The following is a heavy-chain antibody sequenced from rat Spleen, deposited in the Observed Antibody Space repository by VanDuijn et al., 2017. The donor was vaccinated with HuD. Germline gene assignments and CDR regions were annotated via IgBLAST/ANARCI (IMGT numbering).Heavy chain of an antibody. D-gene: IGHD1-6*01. CDR1: GFSLSSYG. CDR3: ARGRYTTDYYYPNWFAY. V-gene: IGHV2-13*01. Sequence: QVQLKESGPGLVQPSQTLSLTCTVSGFSLSSYGVIWVRQPPGKGLEWRGVIWGNGNTNYNSVLKSRLSISRDTSKSQVYLKMNSLQTEDTGTYYCARGRYTTDYYYPNWFAYWGPGTLVTVSS. CDR2: IWGNGNT. J-gene: IGHJ3*01.